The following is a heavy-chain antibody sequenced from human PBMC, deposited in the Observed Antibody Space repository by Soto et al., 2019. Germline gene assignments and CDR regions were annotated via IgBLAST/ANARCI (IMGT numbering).Heavy chain of an antibody. J-gene: IGHJ3*02. Sequence: QITVKESGPTLVTPTQTLTLTCTFSGFSFSTSGAGGGWILQPPGKALEWLALIFWNDDKRYTPSLNSRLTITKDTSKNQVVLTMSNLDPVETATYVCAHRRGASTTGGAFDIWGLVTKVTVSS. V-gene: IGHV2-5*01. CDR3: AHRRGASTTGGAFDI. CDR2: IFWNDDK. D-gene: IGHD1-1*01. CDR1: GFSFSTSGAG.